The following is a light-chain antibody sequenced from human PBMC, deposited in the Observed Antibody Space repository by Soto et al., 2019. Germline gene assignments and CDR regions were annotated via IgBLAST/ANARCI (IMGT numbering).Light chain of an antibody. V-gene: IGLV2-8*01. Sequence: QSALTQPPSASGSLGQSVTISCTGTSSDVGGYNYVSWYQQHPGKAPKLMIYGVSKRPSGVPDRFSGSKSGNTASLTVSGLQAEDEADYYCSSYGGSNNLVFGGGTELTVL. J-gene: IGLJ2*01. CDR1: SSDVGGYNY. CDR3: SSYGGSNNLV. CDR2: GVS.